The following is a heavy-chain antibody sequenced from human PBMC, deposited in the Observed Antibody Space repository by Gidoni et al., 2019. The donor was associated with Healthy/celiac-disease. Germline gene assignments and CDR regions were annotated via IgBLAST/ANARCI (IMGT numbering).Heavy chain of an antibody. D-gene: IGHD6-19*01. J-gene: IGHJ4*02. CDR2: ISYDGSNK. CDR1: GFTFSSYA. Sequence: QVQLVESGGGVVQPGRSLRLSCAASGFTFSSYAMHWVRQAPGKGLEGVAVISYDGSNKYYADSVKGRFTISRDNSKNTLYLQMNSLRAEDTAVYYCARSLLISGYSSGFDYWGQGTLVTVSS. V-gene: IGHV3-30*04. CDR3: ARSLLISGYSSGFDY.